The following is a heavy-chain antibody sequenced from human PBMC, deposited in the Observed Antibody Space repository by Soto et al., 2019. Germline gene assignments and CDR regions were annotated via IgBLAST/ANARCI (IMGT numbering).Heavy chain of an antibody. J-gene: IGHJ3*02. CDR2: IWYDGSNK. CDR1: GFTFSSYG. V-gene: IGHV3-33*01. D-gene: IGHD5-12*01. Sequence: GGSLRLSCAASGFTFSSYGMHWVRQAPGKGLEWVAVIWYDGSNKYYADSVKGRFTISRDNSKNTLYLQMNSLRAEDTAVYYCARGAEYSGYDYGAFDIWGQGTMVTVSS. CDR3: ARGAEYSGYDYGAFDI.